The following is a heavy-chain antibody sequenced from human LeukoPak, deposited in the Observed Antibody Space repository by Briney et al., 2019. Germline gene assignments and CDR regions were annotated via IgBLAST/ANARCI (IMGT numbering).Heavy chain of an antibody. CDR2: ISTSGGTT. CDR3: AKDRGY. Sequence: GSLRLSFAGSGFPFSSSPMSWVRPAPGKGLGWVSAISTSGGTTYFAASVKGRFTISRDNSKNTTFLQMNSLRVEDTAIYYCAKDRGYWGQGTLVTVSS. J-gene: IGHJ4*02. V-gene: IGHV3-23*01. CDR1: GFPFSSSP.